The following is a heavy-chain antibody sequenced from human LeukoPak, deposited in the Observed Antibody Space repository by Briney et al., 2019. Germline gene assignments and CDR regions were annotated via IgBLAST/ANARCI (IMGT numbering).Heavy chain of an antibody. Sequence: SETLSLTCTASGGSITSYHWGWIRQPPGKGLELMGCIHYSGGTNYNPSLKSRLTISIYSSKNQFSLTLNSATAADTAVYYCARLGTTFDAFDLWGQGTMITVSS. CDR2: IHYSGGT. CDR1: GGSITSYH. CDR3: ARLGTTFDAFDL. D-gene: IGHD2/OR15-2a*01. J-gene: IGHJ3*01. V-gene: IGHV4-59*13.